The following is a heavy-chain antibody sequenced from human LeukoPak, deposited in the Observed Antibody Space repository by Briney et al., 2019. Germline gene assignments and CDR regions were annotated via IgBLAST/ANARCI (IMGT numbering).Heavy chain of an antibody. J-gene: IGHJ4*02. D-gene: IGHD3-10*01. Sequence: SETLSLTCTVSGGSISSYYWSWIRQPPGKGLEWIGYIYYRGSANYNPSLKSRLTISVDTSKNQLSLKLTSVTAADTAMYYCARAGDYYSSGSYLGYWGQGTLVTVSS. CDR3: ARAGDYYSSGSYLGY. CDR1: GGSISSYY. V-gene: IGHV4-59*01. CDR2: IYYRGSA.